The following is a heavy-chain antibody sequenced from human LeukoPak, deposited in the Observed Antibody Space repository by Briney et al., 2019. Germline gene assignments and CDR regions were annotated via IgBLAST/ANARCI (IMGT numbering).Heavy chain of an antibody. D-gene: IGHD3-22*01. CDR1: GASISSYS. Sequence: SETLSLTCTVSGASISSYSWTWIRQPPGKGLDWIGYLLSSGSTNYNPSLKSRVSISRDTSKNQISLRLNTVTAADTAVYYCARGLSGGSGYYSSGYYYYMDVWGKGTTVTVSS. V-gene: IGHV4-59*01. CDR3: ARGLSGGSGYYSSGYYYYMDV. J-gene: IGHJ6*03. CDR2: LLSSGST.